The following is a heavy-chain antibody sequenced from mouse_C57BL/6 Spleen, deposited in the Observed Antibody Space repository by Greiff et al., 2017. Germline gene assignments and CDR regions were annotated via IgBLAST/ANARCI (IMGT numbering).Heavy chain of an antibody. CDR2: IYPGDGDT. CDR3: ARDTTGRYYAMDY. D-gene: IGHD1-1*01. CDR1: GYAFSSSW. J-gene: IGHJ4*01. V-gene: IGHV1-82*01. Sequence: QVQLKQSGPELVKPGASVKISCKASGYAFSSSWMNWVKQRPGKGLEWIGRIYPGDGDTNYNGKFKGKATLTADKSSSTAYMQLSSLTSEDSAVYFCARDTTGRYYAMDYWGQGTSVTVSS.